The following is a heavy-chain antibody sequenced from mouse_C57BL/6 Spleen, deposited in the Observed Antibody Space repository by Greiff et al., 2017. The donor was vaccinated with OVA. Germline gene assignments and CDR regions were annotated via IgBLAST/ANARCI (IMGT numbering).Heavy chain of an antibody. Sequence: VQLQHPGAELVKPGASVKMSCKASGYTFTSYWITWVKQRPGQGLEWIGDIYPGSGSTNYNEKFKSKATLTVDTSSSTAYMQLSSLTSEDSAVYYCARGGYYDYDGDAMDYWGQGTSVTVSS. CDR2: IYPGSGST. CDR1: GYTFTSYW. CDR3: ARGGYYDYDGDAMDY. V-gene: IGHV1-55*01. J-gene: IGHJ4*01. D-gene: IGHD2-4*01.